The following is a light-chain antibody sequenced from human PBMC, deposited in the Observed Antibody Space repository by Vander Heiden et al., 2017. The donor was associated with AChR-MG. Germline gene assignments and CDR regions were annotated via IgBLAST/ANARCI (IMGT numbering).Light chain of an antibody. CDR2: SNN. Sequence: QSVLTQPPSASGTLGQRVTMSCSGSSSNIGTNSVNWYQQLPGTAPKLLIHSNNERPSGVPDRFSGSKSGTSASLAISGLQSEDEAHYYCAAWDDSLNGRVVFGGGTKLTVL. CDR3: AAWDDSLNGRVV. J-gene: IGLJ2*01. V-gene: IGLV1-44*01. CDR1: SSNIGTNS.